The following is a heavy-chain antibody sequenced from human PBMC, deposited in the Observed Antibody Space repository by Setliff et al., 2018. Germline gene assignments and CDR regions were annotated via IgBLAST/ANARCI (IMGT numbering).Heavy chain of an antibody. CDR1: GFTYNNDW. CDR2: INPDGSEK. Sequence: GESLKISCGASGFTYNNDWVSWVRQAPGKGLEWLASINPDGSEKYYVDSVKGRFTISRDNAKNSLYLQMNNLRTEDTAVYYCFGAGTCSYWGQGTLVTVSS. V-gene: IGHV3-7*01. CDR3: FGAGTCSY. D-gene: IGHD3-10*01. J-gene: IGHJ4*02.